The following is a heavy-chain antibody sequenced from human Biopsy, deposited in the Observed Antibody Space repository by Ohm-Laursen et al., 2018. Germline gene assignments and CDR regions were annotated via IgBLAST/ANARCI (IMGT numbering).Heavy chain of an antibody. D-gene: IGHD3-22*01. Sequence: TLSLTWAVSGVSITAYYWSWIRQPPGKGLECIGNIHHSGSTNYNPSLKSRLTISVDTSKNQFSLKLSSVTAADTAVYYCAGDYDTSGYYYVSWGQGTLVTVSS. CDR1: GVSITAYY. J-gene: IGHJ5*02. CDR3: AGDYDTSGYYYVS. CDR2: IHHSGST. V-gene: IGHV4-4*09.